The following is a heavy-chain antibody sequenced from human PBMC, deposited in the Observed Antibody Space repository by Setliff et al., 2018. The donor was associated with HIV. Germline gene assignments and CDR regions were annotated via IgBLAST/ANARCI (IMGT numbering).Heavy chain of an antibody. CDR2: INPNNGVT. D-gene: IGHD2-21*02. CDR1: GYSFTGYY. Sequence: SVKVSCKASGYSFTGYYIHWVRQAPGQGLEWMGWINPNNGVTKTSQKFQDWVTMTRDRSISTAFLEVKSDDTAVYYCTRGGSVVVVTPMSAFDIWGQGTTVTV. CDR3: TRGGSVVVVTPMSAFDI. V-gene: IGHV1-2*04. J-gene: IGHJ3*02.